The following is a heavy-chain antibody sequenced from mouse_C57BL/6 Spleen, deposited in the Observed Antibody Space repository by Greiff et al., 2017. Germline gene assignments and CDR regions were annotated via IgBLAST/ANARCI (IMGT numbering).Heavy chain of an antibody. CDR1: GFNIKDDY. CDR2: IDPENGDT. D-gene: IGHD1-1*01. J-gene: IGHJ2*01. V-gene: IGHV14-4*01. CDR3: TTRDYGSSYG. Sequence: EVQLQQSGAELVRPGASVKLSCTASGFNIKDDYMHWVKQRPEQGLEWIGWIDPENGDTEYASKFQGKATITADTSSNTAYLQLSSLTSEDTAVYYCTTRDYGSSYGWGQGTTLTVSS.